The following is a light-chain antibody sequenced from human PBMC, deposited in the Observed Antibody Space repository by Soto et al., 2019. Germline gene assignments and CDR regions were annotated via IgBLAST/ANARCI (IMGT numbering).Light chain of an antibody. V-gene: IGLV2-8*01. J-gene: IGLJ1*01. CDR2: EVT. CDR3: SPYPHTNTFV. Sequence: QSALTQPHSASGFPGQSVTISCTGTSSDVGYYDYVSWYQQHPGKAPKLVIYEVTKRPSGVPDRVSASKSGNTASLTVSGLRAEDDEYYDCSPYPHTNTFVLXSGPKVTVL. CDR1: SSDVGYYDY.